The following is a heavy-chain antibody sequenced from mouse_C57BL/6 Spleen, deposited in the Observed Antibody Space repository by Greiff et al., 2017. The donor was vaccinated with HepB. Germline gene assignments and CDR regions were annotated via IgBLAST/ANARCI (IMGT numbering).Heavy chain of an antibody. D-gene: IGHD1-1*01. CDR2: IDPSDSET. Sequence: QVQLQQSGAELVRPGSSVKLSCKASGYTFTSYWMHWVKQRPIQGLEWIGNIDPSDSETHYNQKFKDKATLTVDKSSSTAYMQLSSLTSEDSAVYYCARSKNYYGSSLFDYWGQGTTLTVSS. CDR1: GYTFTSYW. CDR3: ARSKNYYGSSLFDY. V-gene: IGHV1-52*01. J-gene: IGHJ2*01.